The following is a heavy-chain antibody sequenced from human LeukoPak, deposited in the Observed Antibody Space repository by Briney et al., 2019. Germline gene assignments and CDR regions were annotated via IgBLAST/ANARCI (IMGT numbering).Heavy chain of an antibody. CDR2: ISPYNGNT. J-gene: IGHJ3*02. D-gene: IGHD6-13*01. Sequence: ASVKVSCKASGYTFTSYGISWVRQAPGQGLEWMGWISPYNGNTNYAQKLQGRVTMTTDTSTSTAYMELRSLRSDDTAVYYCARDQVAAATHREYAFDIWGQGTMVTVSS. CDR1: GYTFTSYG. CDR3: ARDQVAAATHREYAFDI. V-gene: IGHV1-18*01.